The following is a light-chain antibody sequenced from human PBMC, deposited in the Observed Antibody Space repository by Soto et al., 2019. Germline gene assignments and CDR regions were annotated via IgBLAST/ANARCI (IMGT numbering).Light chain of an antibody. Sequence: DIQMTQSPSSLSASVGDRVTITCRASQSISSYLNWYQQKPGKAPKLLIYAASSLQSGVPSRYSGSGSGTDFTLTISSPQPEDFATYYCQQRYSTPLTFGGGTKVDIK. CDR3: QQRYSTPLT. V-gene: IGKV1-39*01. CDR2: AAS. CDR1: QSISSY. J-gene: IGKJ4*01.